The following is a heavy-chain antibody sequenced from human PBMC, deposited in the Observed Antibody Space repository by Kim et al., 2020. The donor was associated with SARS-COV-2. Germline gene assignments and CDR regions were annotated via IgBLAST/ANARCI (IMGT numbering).Heavy chain of an antibody. CDR3: AKVSPNCGGDCYSHWYFDY. J-gene: IGHJ4*02. V-gene: IGHV3-23*01. Sequence: GRFTISRDNSKNTLYLQMNSLGAEDTAVFYCAKVSPNCGGDCYSHWYFDYWGQGTLVTVSS. D-gene: IGHD2-21*02.